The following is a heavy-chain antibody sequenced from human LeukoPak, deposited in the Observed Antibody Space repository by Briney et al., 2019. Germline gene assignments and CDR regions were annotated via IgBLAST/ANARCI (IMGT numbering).Heavy chain of an antibody. CDR3: ASSSGSCEFDY. V-gene: IGHV3-74*01. Sequence: GGSLRLSCAASGFTFSSYWMNWVRQAPGKGLVWVSRIASDGSSTTYADSVKGRFSISRDNAKNTLYLQMNSLRAEDTAVYYCASSSGSCEFDYWGQGTLVTVSS. CDR1: GFTFSSYW. D-gene: IGHD3-10*01. CDR2: IASDGSST. J-gene: IGHJ4*02.